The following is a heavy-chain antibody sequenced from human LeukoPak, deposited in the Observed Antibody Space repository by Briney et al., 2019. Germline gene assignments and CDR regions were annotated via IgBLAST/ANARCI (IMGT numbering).Heavy chain of an antibody. Sequence: SQTLSLTCTVSGGSISSGSYYWSWIRQPPGKGLEWIGYIYYSGSTNYNPSLKSRATISVDTSKNQFSLKLSSVTAADTAVYYCASIKYPGWFDPWGQGTLVTVSS. CDR1: GGSISSGSYY. J-gene: IGHJ5*02. D-gene: IGHD2-2*01. V-gene: IGHV4-61*01. CDR2: IYYSGST. CDR3: ASIKYPGWFDP.